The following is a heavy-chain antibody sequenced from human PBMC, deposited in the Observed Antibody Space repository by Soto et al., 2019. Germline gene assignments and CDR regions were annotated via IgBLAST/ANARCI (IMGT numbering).Heavy chain of an antibody. CDR3: ARDGIAAAGTGSMAGGHDY. CDR1: GFTFSSYW. Sequence: ESGGGLVQPGGSLRLSCAASGFTFSSYWMSWVRQAPGKGLEWVANIKQDGSEKYYVDSVKGRFTISRDNAKNSLYLQMNSLRAEDTAVYYCARDGIAAAGTGSMAGGHDYWGQGTLVTVSS. CDR2: IKQDGSEK. V-gene: IGHV3-7*01. D-gene: IGHD6-13*01. J-gene: IGHJ4*02.